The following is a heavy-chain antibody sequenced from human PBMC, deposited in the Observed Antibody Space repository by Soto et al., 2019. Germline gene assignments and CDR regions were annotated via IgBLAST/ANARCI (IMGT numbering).Heavy chain of an antibody. Sequence: GGSLRLSCAASGFTFSSYGMHWVRQAPGKGLEWVAVIWYDGSNKYYSDSVKGRFTISRDNSKNMLYLQMNSLRVEDTAVYYCASQKDWGPGTRVTVSS. CDR2: IWYDGSNK. CDR1: GFTFSSYG. J-gene: IGHJ4*02. CDR3: ASQKD. V-gene: IGHV3-33*01.